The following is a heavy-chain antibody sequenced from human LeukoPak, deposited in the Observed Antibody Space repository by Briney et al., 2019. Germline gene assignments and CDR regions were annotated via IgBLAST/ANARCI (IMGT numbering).Heavy chain of an antibody. Sequence: GGSLRLSCAVSGVTFTNSDMSWVRQAPGKGLEWVSAMSGSDSATHYADSVKDRFIISRDNSKNTLFLQMNSLRAEDTAIYYCAKAKTAVVVPTAPRTYYFDFWGQGTLVTVSS. D-gene: IGHD2-15*01. J-gene: IGHJ4*02. CDR3: AKAKTAVVVPTAPRTYYFDF. CDR1: GVTFTNSD. V-gene: IGHV3-23*01. CDR2: MSGSDSAT.